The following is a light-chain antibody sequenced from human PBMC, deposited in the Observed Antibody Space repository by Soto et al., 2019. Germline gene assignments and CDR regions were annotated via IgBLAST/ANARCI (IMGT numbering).Light chain of an antibody. Sequence: QSALTQPASVSGSPGQSITISCTGTTSDVGAYNYVSWFQQHPGKAPKLIIYEVSNRPSGVSDRFSASTSGNTASLTISGLQAEDEADYYCSSYTTISTPVVFGGGTKLTVL. CDR1: TSDVGAYNY. J-gene: IGLJ2*01. CDR3: SSYTTISTPVV. V-gene: IGLV2-14*01. CDR2: EVS.